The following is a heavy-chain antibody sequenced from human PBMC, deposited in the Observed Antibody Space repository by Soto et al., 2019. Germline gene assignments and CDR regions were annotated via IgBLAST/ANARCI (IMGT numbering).Heavy chain of an antibody. J-gene: IGHJ4*02. Sequence: EVHLLESGGGLVHPGESLRLSCGASGFTFSRCVMTWVRQAPGKGLEWVSCITDSGTGTYYADSVKGRFTISRDNSKNTMYLQMNNLRAEDTGVYYCAKGLINGRWYAEDWGQGTLVTVSS. CDR1: GFTFSRCV. D-gene: IGHD6-13*01. CDR2: ITDSGTGT. CDR3: AKGLINGRWYAED. V-gene: IGHV3-23*01.